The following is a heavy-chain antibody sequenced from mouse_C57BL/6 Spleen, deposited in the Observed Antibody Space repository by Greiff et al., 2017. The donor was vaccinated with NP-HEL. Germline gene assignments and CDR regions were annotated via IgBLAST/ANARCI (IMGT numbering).Heavy chain of an antibody. Sequence: VQLQQSGAELMKPGASVKLSCKATGYTFTGYWIEWVKQRPGHGLEWTGEILPGSGSTNYNEKFKGKATFTADTSSNTAYMQLSSLTTEDSAIYYCARLDTTVVATDYFDYWGQGTTLTVSS. J-gene: IGHJ2*01. CDR3: ARLDTTVVATDYFDY. D-gene: IGHD1-1*01. CDR1: GYTFTGYW. CDR2: ILPGSGST. V-gene: IGHV1-9*01.